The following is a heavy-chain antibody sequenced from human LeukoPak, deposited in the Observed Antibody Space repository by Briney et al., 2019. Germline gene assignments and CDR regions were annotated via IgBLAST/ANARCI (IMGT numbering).Heavy chain of an antibody. CDR3: PKDLVRWFGELLPKGNWFDP. J-gene: IGHJ5*02. CDR2: ISGSGGST. CDR1: GFTFSSYA. D-gene: IGHD3-10*01. Sequence: PGGSLRLSCAASGFTFSSYAMSWVRQAPGKGLEWVSAISGSGGSTYYADSVKGRFTISRDNSKNTLYLQMNSLRAEDTAVYYCPKDLVRWFGELLPKGNWFDPWGQGTLVTVSS. V-gene: IGHV3-23*01.